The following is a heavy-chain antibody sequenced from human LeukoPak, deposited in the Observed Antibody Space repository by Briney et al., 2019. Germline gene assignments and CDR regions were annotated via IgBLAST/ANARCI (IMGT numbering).Heavy chain of an antibody. CDR1: DGSISSHY. Sequence: PSETPSLTCTVSDGSISSHYWSWIRQPAGKGLEWNGYIYYSGSTSYNSSLKSRVTISVDTSKNQFSLKLSSVTAADTAVYYCARGGYYDRSGNSYKFGFDMWGQGTMVTVSS. CDR3: ARGGYYDRSGNSYKFGFDM. V-gene: IGHV4-59*11. CDR2: IYYSGST. D-gene: IGHD3-22*01. J-gene: IGHJ3*02.